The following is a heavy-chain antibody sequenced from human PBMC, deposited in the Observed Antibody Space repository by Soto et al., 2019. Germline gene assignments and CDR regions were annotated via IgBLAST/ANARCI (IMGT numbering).Heavy chain of an antibody. D-gene: IGHD6-19*01. Sequence: ASVKVSCKASGYTFTSYGISWVRQAPGQGLEWMGWISAYNGNTNYAQKLQGRVTMTTDTSTSTAYMELRSLRSDDTAVYYCARDRAVADKYYYYGMDVWGQGTTVTVSS. V-gene: IGHV1-18*01. CDR2: ISAYNGNT. CDR1: GYTFTSYG. CDR3: ARDRAVADKYYYYGMDV. J-gene: IGHJ6*02.